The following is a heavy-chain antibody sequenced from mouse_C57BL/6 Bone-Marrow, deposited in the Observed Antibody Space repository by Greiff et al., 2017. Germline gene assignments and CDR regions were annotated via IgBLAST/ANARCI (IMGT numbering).Heavy chain of an antibody. D-gene: IGHD3-2*02. CDR1: GFTFSDFY. Sequence: EVKLMESGGGLVQSGRSLRLSCATSGFTFSDFYMEWVRQAPGKGLEWIAASRNKANDYTTEYSASVKGRFIVSRDTSQSILYLQMNALRAEDTAIYYCARDARDSSGYVRFAYWGQGTLVTVSA. V-gene: IGHV7-1*01. CDR2: SRNKANDYTT. J-gene: IGHJ3*01. CDR3: ARDARDSSGYVRFAY.